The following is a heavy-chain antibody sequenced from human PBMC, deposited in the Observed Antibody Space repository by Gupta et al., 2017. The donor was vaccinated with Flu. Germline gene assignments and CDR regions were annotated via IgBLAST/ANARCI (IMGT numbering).Heavy chain of an antibody. J-gene: IGHJ6*03. CDR2: IVVDSNYT. CDR3: AARLTHGDYYTDV. D-gene: IGHD4-17*01. V-gene: IGHV1-58*02. CDR1: RSA. Sequence: RSAIHGVRKVGGQRVEWIGSIVVDSNYTNYAQKFQGRVLITRDTSTSNAYMEMRRLGSEDTDVYYCAARLTHGDYYTDVWGRGTTVTVSS.